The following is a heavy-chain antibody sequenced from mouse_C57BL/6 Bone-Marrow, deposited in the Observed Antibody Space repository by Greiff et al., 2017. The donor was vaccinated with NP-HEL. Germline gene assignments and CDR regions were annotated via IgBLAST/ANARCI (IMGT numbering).Heavy chain of an antibody. D-gene: IGHD1-1*01. CDR2: IYPGDGDT. J-gene: IGHJ1*03. CDR1: GYAFSSSW. V-gene: IGHV1-82*01. Sequence: QVQLQQSGPELVKPGASVKISCKASGYAFSSSWMNWVKQRPGKGLEWIGRIYPGDGDTNYNEKFKGKATLTADKSSSTAYMELRSLTSEDSAVYFCARLEGSSSDFDVWGTGTTVTVSS. CDR3: ARLEGSSSDFDV.